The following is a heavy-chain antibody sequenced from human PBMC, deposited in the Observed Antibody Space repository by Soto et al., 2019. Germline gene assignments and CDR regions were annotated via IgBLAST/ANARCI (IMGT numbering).Heavy chain of an antibody. D-gene: IGHD3-16*02. CDR1: GFTFSSYA. Sequence: EVQLLESGGGLVQPGGFLRLSCAASGFTFSSYAMSWVRQAPGKGLEWVSAISGSGGSTYYADSVKGRFTISRDNSKNTPYLQMNSLRAEDTAAYYCATPMGVWGSYPFGYWGQGTLVTVSS. J-gene: IGHJ4*02. V-gene: IGHV3-23*01. CDR2: ISGSGGST. CDR3: ATPMGVWGSYPFGY.